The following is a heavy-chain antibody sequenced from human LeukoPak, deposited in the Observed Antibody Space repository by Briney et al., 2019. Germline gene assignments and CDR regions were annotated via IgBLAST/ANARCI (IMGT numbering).Heavy chain of an antibody. CDR3: AREPEEPGYFDY. D-gene: IGHD1-14*01. V-gene: IGHV3-33*01. CDR1: GFTFSSYG. J-gene: IGHJ4*02. Sequence: GGSLRLSCAASGFTFSSYGMHWVRQAPGKGLEWVAVIWYDGSNKYYADSVKGRFTISRDNSKNTLYLQMNSLRAEDTAVYYCAREPEEPGYFDYWGQGTLVTVSS. CDR2: IWYDGSNK.